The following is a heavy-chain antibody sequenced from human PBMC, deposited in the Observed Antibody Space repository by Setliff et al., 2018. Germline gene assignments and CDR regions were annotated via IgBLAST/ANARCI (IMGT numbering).Heavy chain of an antibody. CDR2: ISAYNGNT. D-gene: IGHD3-22*01. V-gene: IGHV1-18*01. CDR3: ARELRPGPQAKYYYDSSGYSPFDI. Sequence: GASVKVSCKASGYTFTSYGISWVRQAPGQGLEWMGWISAYNGNTNYAQKLQGRVTMTTDTSTSTAYMELRSLRSDDTAVYYCARELRPGPQAKYYYDSSGYSPFDIWGQGTMVT. CDR1: GYTFTSYG. J-gene: IGHJ3*02.